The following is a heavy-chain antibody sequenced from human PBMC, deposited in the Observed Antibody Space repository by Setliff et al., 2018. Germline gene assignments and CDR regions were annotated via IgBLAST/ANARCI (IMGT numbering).Heavy chain of an antibody. V-gene: IGHV4-61*09. J-gene: IGHJ4*02. CDR3: AKGGGRYHSDS. CDR2: IYTSWST. Sequence: PSETLSLTCTVSGDSISSRRNYWGWFRQPAGKELEWIGQIYTSWSTNYNPSLKSRVTISLDTSKNQFSLSLTSVTAEDTSVYYCAKGGGRYHSDSWGQGILVTVSS. D-gene: IGHD1-1*01. CDR1: GDSISSRRNY.